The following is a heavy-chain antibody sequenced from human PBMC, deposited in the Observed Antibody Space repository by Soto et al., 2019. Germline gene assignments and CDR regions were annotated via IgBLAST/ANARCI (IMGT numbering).Heavy chain of an antibody. CDR2: INPSGGYT. Sequence: ASVKVSCKASGYTFASYYMNWVRQAPGQGLEWLGIINPSGGYTTYAQRFLGRVTMTSDTSTSTVHMELGSLKTEDTAVYYCVRVDKQLGTTFFDHWGQGILVTVSS. D-gene: IGHD1-1*01. CDR3: VRVDKQLGTTFFDH. V-gene: IGHV1-46*03. CDR1: GYTFASYY. J-gene: IGHJ4*02.